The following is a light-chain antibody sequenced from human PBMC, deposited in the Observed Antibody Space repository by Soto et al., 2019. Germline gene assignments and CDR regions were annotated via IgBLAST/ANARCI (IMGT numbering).Light chain of an antibody. V-gene: IGKV2D-29*01. J-gene: IGKJ1*01. Sequence: DVVMTQTPLSLSVTPGQPASISCRSSESLQDRDGKSYLYWYLQKPGQPPQLLIYEVSHRFSGVPDRFSGSGSGTHFTLKISRVEAEDVGVYYCMQTIQPPWTFGQGTKVEIK. CDR3: MQTIQPPWT. CDR2: EVS. CDR1: ESLQDRDGKSY.